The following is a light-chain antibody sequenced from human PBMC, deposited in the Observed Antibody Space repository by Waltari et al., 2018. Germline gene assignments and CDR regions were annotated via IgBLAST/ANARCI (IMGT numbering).Light chain of an antibody. Sequence: DIELTQSPASLSASVGDTVNIPCQASQDIGKYLNCDQQKPGQAPEVLIYDTSSLQTGVPSRCTGRGTGTYFTFTINDVQPEDSATYYCQHHNNLPPWTFGRGTKLEI. CDR3: QHHNNLPPWT. J-gene: IGKJ2*02. CDR2: DTS. V-gene: IGKV1-33*01. CDR1: QDIGKY.